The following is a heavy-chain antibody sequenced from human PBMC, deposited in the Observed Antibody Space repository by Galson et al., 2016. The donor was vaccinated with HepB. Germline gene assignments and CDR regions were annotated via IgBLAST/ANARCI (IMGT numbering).Heavy chain of an antibody. V-gene: IGHV4-4*02. J-gene: IGHJ5*01. CDR1: GASINSSNW. Sequence: SETLSLTCAVSGASINSSNWWTWVRQAPEKGLEWIGEIYHTGTSNNNPSLLSRFSMSIDNSRNHFSLNLNSVTAADTAVYYCARASVVPGARMLFDSWGQGILVTVSS. CDR3: ARASVVPGARMLFDS. D-gene: IGHD2-2*01. CDR2: IYHTGTS.